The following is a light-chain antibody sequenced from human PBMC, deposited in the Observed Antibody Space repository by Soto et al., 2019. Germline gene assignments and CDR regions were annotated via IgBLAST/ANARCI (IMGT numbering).Light chain of an antibody. Sequence: DVVVTQSPLSLPVTLGQPASISCRSSQSLIHSDGNTYLHWFQQRPGQSPRRLIYHVSTRDSGVADRFSGSGSGTDFTLEISSVEAEDVGVYYCMQGRHWPYTFGPGTTVDIK. V-gene: IGKV2-30*02. CDR2: HVS. J-gene: IGKJ3*01. CDR1: QSLIHSDGNTY. CDR3: MQGRHWPYT.